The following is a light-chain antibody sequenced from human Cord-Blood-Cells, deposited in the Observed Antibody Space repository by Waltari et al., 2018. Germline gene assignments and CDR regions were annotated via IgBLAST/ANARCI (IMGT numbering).Light chain of an antibody. V-gene: IGLV3-19*01. Sequence: SSELTQDPAVSVALGQTVRITCQGDSLRSYYASWYQQKPGQAPVLFIYGKNNRPSGIPDRFSGSSSGNTASLTITGAQAEDEADYYCNSRDSRVFGGGTKLTVL. J-gene: IGLJ2*01. CDR1: SLRSYY. CDR2: GKN. CDR3: NSRDSRV.